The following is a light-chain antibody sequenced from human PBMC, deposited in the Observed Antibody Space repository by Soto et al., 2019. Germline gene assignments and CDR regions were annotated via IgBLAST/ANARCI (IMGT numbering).Light chain of an antibody. V-gene: IGLV2-11*01. J-gene: IGLJ2*01. Sequence: QSVLTQPRSVSGSPGQSVTISCTGTSIDVGAYNFVSWYQQHPGKVPKLIIYDVNVRPSGVPDRFSGSKSGNTASLTISGLQAEDEADYHCSSHAGSYSFRVFGGGTKLTVL. CDR3: SSHAGSYSFRV. CDR1: SIDVGAYNF. CDR2: DVN.